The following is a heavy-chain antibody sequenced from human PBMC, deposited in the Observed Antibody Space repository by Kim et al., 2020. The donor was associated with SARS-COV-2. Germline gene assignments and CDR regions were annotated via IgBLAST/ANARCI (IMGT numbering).Heavy chain of an antibody. CDR3: ASLFWSGYYNYFDY. CDR2: IYSGGST. V-gene: IGHV3-66*01. J-gene: IGHJ4*02. Sequence: GGSLRLSCAASGFTVSSNYMSWVRQAPGKGLEWVSVIYSGGSTYYADSVKGRFTISRDNSKNTLYIQMNSLRAEDTAVYYCASLFWSGYYNYFDYWGQGTLVTVSS. CDR1: GFTVSSNY. D-gene: IGHD3-3*01.